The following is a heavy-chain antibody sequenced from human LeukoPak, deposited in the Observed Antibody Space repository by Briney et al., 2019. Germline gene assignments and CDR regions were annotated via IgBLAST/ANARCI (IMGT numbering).Heavy chain of an antibody. CDR2: ISGSGGST. D-gene: IGHD1-26*01. Sequence: GGTLRLSCAASGFTFSSYGMGWVRQAPGKGLEWVSAISGSGGSTYYADSVKGRFTISRDNSKNTLYLQMNSLRAEDTAVYYCAKDRWELLKDYWGQGTLVTVSS. V-gene: IGHV3-23*01. CDR1: GFTFSSYG. CDR3: AKDRWELLKDY. J-gene: IGHJ4*02.